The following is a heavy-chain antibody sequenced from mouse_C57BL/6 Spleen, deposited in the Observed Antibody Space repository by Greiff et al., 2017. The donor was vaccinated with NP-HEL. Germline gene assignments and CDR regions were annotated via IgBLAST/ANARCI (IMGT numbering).Heavy chain of an antibody. Sequence: QVQLQQPGAELVRPGSSVKLSCKASGYTFTSYWMDWVKQRPGQGLEWIGNIYPSDSETHYNQKFKDKATLTVDKSSSTAYMQLSSLTSEDSAVYYCARFITTVVATGWYFDVWGTGTTVTVSS. CDR1: GYTFTSYW. J-gene: IGHJ1*03. CDR2: IYPSDSET. CDR3: ARFITTVVATGWYFDV. V-gene: IGHV1-61*01. D-gene: IGHD1-1*01.